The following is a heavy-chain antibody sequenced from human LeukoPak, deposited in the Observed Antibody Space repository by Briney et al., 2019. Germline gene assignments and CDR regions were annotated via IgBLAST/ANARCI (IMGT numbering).Heavy chain of an antibody. CDR3: ARGTHSGYDFDY. CDR1: GFTISINS. D-gene: IGHD5-12*01. Sequence: PAGSLRLSXAASGFTISINSLNWVCQAPGKGLPCVSYISRSSSYIYYAGSVKGRFTISRDNAKNSLYLQMNSLRAEDTAVYYCARGTHSGYDFDYWGQGTLVTVSS. V-gene: IGHV3-21*05. J-gene: IGHJ4*02. CDR2: ISRSSSYI.